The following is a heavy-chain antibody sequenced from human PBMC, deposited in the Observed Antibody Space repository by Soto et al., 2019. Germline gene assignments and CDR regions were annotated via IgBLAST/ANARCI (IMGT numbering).Heavy chain of an antibody. CDR2: IYYSGST. J-gene: IGHJ5*02. CDR3: ARLQCISPNCVPLDP. CDR1: GGSISSTGYY. D-gene: IGHD3-3*02. Sequence: QLQLQESGPGLVKPSETLSLTCTVSGGSISSTGYYWGWIRQPPGKGLEWIGSIYYSGSTSYNPSLQCRVPMSVDTSRNQLSLKVSSVTAADTAVYYCARLQCISPNCVPLDPWGQGTLVTVSS. V-gene: IGHV4-39*01.